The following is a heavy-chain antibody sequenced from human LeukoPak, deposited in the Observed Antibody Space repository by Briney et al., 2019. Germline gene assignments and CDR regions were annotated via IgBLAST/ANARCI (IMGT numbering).Heavy chain of an antibody. CDR2: IYYSGST. Sequence: SETLSLTCTVSGGSISSGDYYWSWIRQPPGKGLEWIGYIYYSGSTYYNPSLKSRVTISVDTSKNQFSLKPSSVTAADTAVYYCASLHSDIGLDYWGQGTLVTVSS. CDR3: ASLHSDIGLDY. D-gene: IGHD3-9*01. J-gene: IGHJ4*02. V-gene: IGHV4-30-4*01. CDR1: GGSISSGDYY.